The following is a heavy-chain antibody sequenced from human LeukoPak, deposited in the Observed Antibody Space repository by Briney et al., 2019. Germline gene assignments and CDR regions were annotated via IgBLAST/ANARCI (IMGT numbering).Heavy chain of an antibody. Sequence: SETLSPTCTVSGGSISSSSYYWGWIRQPPGKGLEWIGSIYYSGSTYYNPSLKSRVTISVDTSKNQFSLKVSSVTAADTAAYYCARHSTRDMIVAWFDPWGQGTLVTVSS. J-gene: IGHJ5*02. CDR2: IYYSGST. CDR1: GGSISSSSYY. CDR3: ARHSTRDMIVAWFDP. V-gene: IGHV4-39*01. D-gene: IGHD3-22*01.